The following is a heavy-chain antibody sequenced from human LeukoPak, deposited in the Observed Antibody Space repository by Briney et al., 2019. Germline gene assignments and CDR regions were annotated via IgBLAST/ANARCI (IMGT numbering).Heavy chain of an antibody. CDR2: VSQSGGA. CDR1: GGSFSGYH. Sequence: SETLSLTCAVSGGSFSGYHCSWIRQTPGKGLEWIGEVSQSGGASYNPSLKSRVTISLETSKNHFSLKLSSVTAADTAMYYCAGSYGGNAVGPFDIWGQGTMVTVSS. D-gene: IGHD4-23*01. CDR3: AGSYGGNAVGPFDI. V-gene: IGHV4-34*01. J-gene: IGHJ3*02.